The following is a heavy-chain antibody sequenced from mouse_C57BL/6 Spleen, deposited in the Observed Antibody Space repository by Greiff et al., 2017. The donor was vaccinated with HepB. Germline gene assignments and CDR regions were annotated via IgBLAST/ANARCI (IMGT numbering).Heavy chain of an antibody. CDR2: INPYNGGT. J-gene: IGHJ2*01. CDR3: ARSVDGDGDY. Sequence: EVQLQQSGPVLVKPGASVKMSCKASGYTFTDYYMNWVKQSHGKSLEWIGVINPYNGGTSYNQKFKGKATLTVDKSSSTAYMELNSLTSEDSAVYCGARSVDGDGDYWGQGTTLTVSS. V-gene: IGHV1-19*01. CDR1: GYTFTDYY. D-gene: IGHD2-13*01.